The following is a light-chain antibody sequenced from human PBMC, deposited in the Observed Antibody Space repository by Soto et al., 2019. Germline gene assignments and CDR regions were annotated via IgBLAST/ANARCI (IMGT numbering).Light chain of an antibody. CDR1: QSVSNNY. CDR3: QQYGSSGT. J-gene: IGKJ1*01. CDR2: GAS. Sequence: EIVLTQSPGTLSLSPGERATLSCRASQSVSNNYLARYQQKPGQAPSLLIYGASNRATGIPDRFSGSGSGTDFTLTISRLEPEDFAVYYCQQYGSSGTFGQGTKVDIK. V-gene: IGKV3-20*01.